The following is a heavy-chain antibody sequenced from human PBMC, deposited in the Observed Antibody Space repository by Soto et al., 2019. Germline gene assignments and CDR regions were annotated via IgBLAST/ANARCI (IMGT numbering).Heavy chain of an antibody. J-gene: IGHJ4*02. CDR1: GGSVKYYY. CDR3: ARDAGLDFWSGYFDS. V-gene: IGHV4-59*02. Sequence: SETLSLTCTVSGGSVKYYYWSWFRQLPGKGLEWIGYVYFSGSTYYNPSLRSRVTISLDTSTNQFSLKMNSVTAADTAVFYCARDAGLDFWSGYFDSWGQG. D-gene: IGHD3-3*01. CDR2: VYFSGST.